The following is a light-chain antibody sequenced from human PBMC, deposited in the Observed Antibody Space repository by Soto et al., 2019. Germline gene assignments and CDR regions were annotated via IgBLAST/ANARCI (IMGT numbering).Light chain of an antibody. J-gene: IGLJ1*01. V-gene: IGLV2-23*01. CDR2: EGS. CDR3: CSYAGSRSYV. Sequence: QSALTQPASVSGSPGQSITISCTGTSSDVGNYNLVSWYQQHPGKAPKLMIYEGSKRPSGVSNRFSGSKSGNTASLTISGLQAEDEADDYCCSYAGSRSYVFGTGTKVTVL. CDR1: SSDVGNYNL.